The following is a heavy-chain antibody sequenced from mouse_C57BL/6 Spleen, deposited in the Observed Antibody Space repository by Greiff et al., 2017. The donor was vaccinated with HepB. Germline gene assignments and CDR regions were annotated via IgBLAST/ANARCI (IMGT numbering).Heavy chain of an antibody. V-gene: IGHV1-69*01. CDR1: GYTFTSSW. CDR3: AINLGNYDYAMVY. CDR2: IDHSDSSN. J-gene: IGHJ4*01. Sequence: QVQLKQSGAELVMPGASVKLSCQASGYTFTSSWMHWVKQRPGQGLEWIGDIDHSDSSNNYNQKFKGKSTLTVDNSSSTAYMQLSILTYDDSAVYYCAINLGNYDYAMVYWGQGTSVTVSS. D-gene: IGHD2-1*01.